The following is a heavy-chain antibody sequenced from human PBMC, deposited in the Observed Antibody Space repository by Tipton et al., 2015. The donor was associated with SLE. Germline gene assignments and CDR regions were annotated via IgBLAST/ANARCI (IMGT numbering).Heavy chain of an antibody. J-gene: IGHJ4*02. CDR1: SGSISSSY. Sequence: TLSLTCTVSSGSISSSYWSWIRQPPGKGLEWIGYIYHSGSTNYNPSLKSRVTISVDMSKNQFSLKLSSVTAADTAVYYCARGNHRWLPFPFDYWGQGTLVTVSS. V-gene: IGHV4-59*01. CDR3: ARGNHRWLPFPFDY. D-gene: IGHD6-19*01. CDR2: IYHSGST.